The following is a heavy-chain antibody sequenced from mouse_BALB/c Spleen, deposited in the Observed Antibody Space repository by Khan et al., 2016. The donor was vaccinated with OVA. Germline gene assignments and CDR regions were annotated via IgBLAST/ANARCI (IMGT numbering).Heavy chain of an antibody. D-gene: IGHD1-1*01. CDR2: ISYSGNT. V-gene: IGHV3-2*02. J-gene: IGHJ2*01. CDR1: GYSITTDYA. Sequence: EVQLQESGPGLVKPSQSLSLTCTVTGYSITTDYAWNWIRQFPGNKLEWMGYISYSGNTKYNPYLISRISITRDTSQNPFFLQLKSVTTEDTARYYCARVYGGDFDYWGQGTTLTVSS. CDR3: ARVYGGDFDY.